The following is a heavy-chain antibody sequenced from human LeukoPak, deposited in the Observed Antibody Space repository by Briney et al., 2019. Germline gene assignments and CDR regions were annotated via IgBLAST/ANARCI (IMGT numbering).Heavy chain of an antibody. V-gene: IGHV4-34*01. CDR3: ARGTWGVSSHYYYYGMDV. CDR2: INHSGST. Sequence: SETLSLTCAVYGGSFSGYYWSWIRQPPGKGLEWIGEINHSGSTNYNPSLKSRVTISVDTSKNQFSLKLSSVTAADTAVYYCARGTWGVSSHYYYYGMDVWGQGTTVTVSS. D-gene: IGHD7-27*01. J-gene: IGHJ6*02. CDR1: GGSFSGYY.